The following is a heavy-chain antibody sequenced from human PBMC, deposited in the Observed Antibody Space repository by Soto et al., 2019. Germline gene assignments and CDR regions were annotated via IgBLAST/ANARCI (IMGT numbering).Heavy chain of an antibody. CDR2: ISGSGGST. CDR1: GFTFSSYT. D-gene: IGHD3-10*01. CDR3: AKGLWFGELQFDY. J-gene: IGHJ4*02. V-gene: IGHV3-23*01. Sequence: EVQLLESGGGLVQPGGSLRLSCAASGFTFSSYTMSWVRQAPGKGLEWVSAISGSGGSTYYADSVKGRFAISRDNSKNTLYLQMNSLRTEDTAIYYCAKGLWFGELQFDYWGQGTLVTVSS.